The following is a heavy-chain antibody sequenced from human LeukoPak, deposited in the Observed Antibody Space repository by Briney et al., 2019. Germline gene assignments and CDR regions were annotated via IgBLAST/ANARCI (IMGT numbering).Heavy chain of an antibody. Sequence: GGSLRLSCAASGFTFSSYWMHWVRQAPGKGLVWVSRIDSDGSSTSYADSAKGRFTISRDNAKNTLYLQMNSLRAEDTAVYYCARDGARGYCRGSSCYDDWGQGTLSPSLQ. J-gene: IGHJ4*02. CDR3: ARDGARGYCRGSSCYDD. D-gene: IGHD2-15*01. CDR1: GFTFSSYW. V-gene: IGHV3-74*01. CDR2: IDSDGSST.